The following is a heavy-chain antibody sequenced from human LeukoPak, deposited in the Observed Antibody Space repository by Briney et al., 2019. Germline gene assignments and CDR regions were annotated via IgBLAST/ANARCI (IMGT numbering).Heavy chain of an antibody. CDR3: ARDQGGTIDY. Sequence: GASVKVSCKASGYTFTSYGISWVRQAPGQGLEWMGWISAYNGNTNYAQKLQGRVTMTRDTSITTAYMELSRLTSDDTAVYYCARDQGGTIDYWGQGTLVTVSS. D-gene: IGHD1-7*01. CDR2: ISAYNGNT. J-gene: IGHJ4*02. V-gene: IGHV1-18*01. CDR1: GYTFTSYG.